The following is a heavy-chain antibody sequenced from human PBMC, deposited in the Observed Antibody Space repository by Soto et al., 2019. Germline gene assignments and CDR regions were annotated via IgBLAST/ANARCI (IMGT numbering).Heavy chain of an antibody. V-gene: IGHV1-46*01. CDR1: GYTFTNFY. D-gene: IGHD6-13*01. Sequence: QVQLVQSGAEVKKPGASLKVSCKASGYTFTNFYIHWVRQAPGQGLEWMGIINPSAGTTTYAQKFQGRVTMTRATSTTTVYMELSSLRSEDTAVYYCAREWEIVPAALYYWGQGTLVTVSS. CDR2: INPSAGTT. CDR3: AREWEIVPAALYY. J-gene: IGHJ4*02.